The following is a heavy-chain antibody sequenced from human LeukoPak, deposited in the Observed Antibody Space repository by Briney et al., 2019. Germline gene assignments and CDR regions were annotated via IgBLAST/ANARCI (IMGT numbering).Heavy chain of an antibody. J-gene: IGHJ4*02. CDR3: ASALGWELLPPDY. CDR1: GFTFSSYS. V-gene: IGHV3-21*01. CDR2: ISSSSSYI. Sequence: GGSLRLSCAASGFTFSSYSMNWVRQAPGKGLEWVSSISSSSSYIYYADSVKGRFTISRDNAKNSLYLQMNSLRAEDRAVYYCASALGWELLPPDYWGQGTLVTVSS. D-gene: IGHD1-26*01.